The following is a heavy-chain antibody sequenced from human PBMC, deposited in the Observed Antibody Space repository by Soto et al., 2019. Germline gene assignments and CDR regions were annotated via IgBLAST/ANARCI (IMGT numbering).Heavy chain of an antibody. CDR1: VDSITRYY. J-gene: IGHJ4*02. CDR2: IYTSGST. V-gene: IGHV4-4*07. Sequence: SEPLSLTCTVSVDSITRYYWSWIRHPAGKGLEWIGRIYTSGSTNYNPYIKSTVTMSIDTSNNHFSLALKSVTAADTAVYYCARTVGAAYYFDFWGQGALVTVSS. D-gene: IGHD1-26*01. CDR3: ARTVGAAYYFDF.